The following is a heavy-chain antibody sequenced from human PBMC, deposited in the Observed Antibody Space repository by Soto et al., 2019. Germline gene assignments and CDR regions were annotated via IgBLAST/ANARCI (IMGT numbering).Heavy chain of an antibody. V-gene: IGHV1-18*01. J-gene: IGHJ4*02. Sequence: QVQLVQSGAEVKKPGASVKVSCKASGYTFTSYGISWVRQAPGQGLEWMGWISAYNGNTNYAQKHQGRVTMPTDTTTSTAYMELRSLRSDDTAVYYCARVPRTTVTTGGFDYWGQGTLVTVSS. CDR1: GYTFTSYG. CDR3: ARVPRTTVTTGGFDY. D-gene: IGHD4-17*01. CDR2: ISAYNGNT.